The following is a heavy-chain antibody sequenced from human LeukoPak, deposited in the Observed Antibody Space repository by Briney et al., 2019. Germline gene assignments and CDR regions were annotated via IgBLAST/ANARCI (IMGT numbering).Heavy chain of an antibody. CDR1: GGSISGSSYY. Sequence: PSETLSLTCTVSGGSISGSSYYWGWIRQPPGTGLEWIGSIYYSGSTYYNPSLKSRVTISVDTSKNQFSLKLSSVTAADTAVYYCVRLDYGDESYFDYWGQGTLVTVSS. CDR2: IYYSGST. V-gene: IGHV4-39*01. CDR3: VRLDYGDESYFDY. J-gene: IGHJ4*02. D-gene: IGHD4-17*01.